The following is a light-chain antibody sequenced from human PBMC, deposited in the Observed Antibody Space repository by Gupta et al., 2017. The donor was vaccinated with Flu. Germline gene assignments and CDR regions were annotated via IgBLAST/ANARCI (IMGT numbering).Light chain of an antibody. CDR1: QSITSY. CDR2: GAS. V-gene: IGKV3-20*01. Sequence: ERVLTQSPGTLSWSPGERATLSCRTSQSITSYLAWFQQKPGQAPRLLIYGASSRANGLPDRFSGSGSGTEFILTISRREPEDFAVYYCHHDYVSRGTFGQGTKVEIK. J-gene: IGKJ1*01. CDR3: HHDYVSRGT.